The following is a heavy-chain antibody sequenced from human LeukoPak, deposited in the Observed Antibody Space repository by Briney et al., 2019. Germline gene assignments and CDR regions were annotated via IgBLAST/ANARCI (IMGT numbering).Heavy chain of an antibody. V-gene: IGHV4-38-2*02. CDR1: GYSISSGYY. CDR2: IYHSGST. J-gene: IGHJ4*02. Sequence: EXLSLTCTVSGYSISSGYYWGWIRQPPGKXLEWIGSIYHSGSTYYNPSLKSRVTISVDTSKNQFSLKLSSVTAADTAVYYCARVVAVGYPSDWGQGTLVTVSS. D-gene: IGHD6-19*01. CDR3: ARVVAVGYPSD.